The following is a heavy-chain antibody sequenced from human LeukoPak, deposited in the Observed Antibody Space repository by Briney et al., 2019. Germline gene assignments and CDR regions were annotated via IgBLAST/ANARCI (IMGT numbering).Heavy chain of an antibody. V-gene: IGHV2-70*11. D-gene: IGHD5-18*01. J-gene: IGHJ6*03. Sequence: SGPALVKPTQTLTLTCTFSGFSLSTSGMCVSWIRQPPGKALEWLARIDWDDDKYYSTSLKTRLTISKDTSKNQVVLTMTNMDPVDTATYYCAHAQTWIQLWQNTPNPGGYYYMDVWGKGTTVTVSS. CDR3: AHAQTWIQLWQNTPNPGGYYYMDV. CDR2: IDWDDDK. CDR1: GFSLSTSGMC.